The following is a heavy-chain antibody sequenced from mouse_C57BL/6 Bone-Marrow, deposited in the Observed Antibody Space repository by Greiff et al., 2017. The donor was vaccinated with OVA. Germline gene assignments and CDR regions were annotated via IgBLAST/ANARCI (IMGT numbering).Heavy chain of an antibody. V-gene: IGHV3-6*01. D-gene: IGHD1-1*01. CDR1: GYSITSGYY. CDR2: ISYDGSN. CDR3: AREITTVVVGDYFDY. J-gene: IGHJ2*01. Sequence: DVQLQESGPGLVKPSQSLSLTCSVTGYSITSGYYWNWIRQFPGNKLEWMGYISYDGSNNYNPSLQNRISITRDTSKKQFFLKLNSVTTEDTATYYCAREITTVVVGDYFDYWGQGTTLTVSS.